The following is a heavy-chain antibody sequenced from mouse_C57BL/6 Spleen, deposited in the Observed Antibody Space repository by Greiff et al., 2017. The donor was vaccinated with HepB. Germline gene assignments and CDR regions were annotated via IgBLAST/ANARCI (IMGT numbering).Heavy chain of an antibody. J-gene: IGHJ3*01. CDR2: IWSGGST. D-gene: IGHD2-3*01. CDR3: GRNWYDGFPFAY. V-gene: IGHV2-2*01. CDR1: GFSLTSYG. Sequence: VKLQESGPGLVQPSQSLSITCTVSGFSLTSYGVHWVRQSPGKGLEWLGVIWSGGSTNYNAAFISRLSISKDNSKSQVFFNMNSLQADDTAIYYCGRNWYDGFPFAYWGQGTLVTVSA.